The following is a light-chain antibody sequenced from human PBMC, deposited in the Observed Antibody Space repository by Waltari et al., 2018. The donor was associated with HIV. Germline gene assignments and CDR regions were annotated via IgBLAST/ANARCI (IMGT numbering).Light chain of an antibody. CDR2: EGS. CDR1: RTDIALSKY. Sequence: QSAPTPPASVSGSPGPSTPIPCTGTRTDIALSKYVSWYQQSPGKAPKLMIYEGSNRPPGVSNRFSGSKSGNTASLTISGLQAEDEADYYCSSYISTTTLFGTGTKVTVL. V-gene: IGLV2-14*01. J-gene: IGLJ1*01. CDR3: SSYISTTTL.